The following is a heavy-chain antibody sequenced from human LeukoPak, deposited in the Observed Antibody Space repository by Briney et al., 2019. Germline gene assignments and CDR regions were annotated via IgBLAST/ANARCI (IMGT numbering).Heavy chain of an antibody. CDR3: ARVESNYGLRYFDY. CDR1: GGSISGYY. Sequence: RPSETLSPTCTVSGGSISGYYWSWIRQPPGRGLEWIGYVLYSGSTNYNPSLKSRVTISVDMSENQFSLKLSSVTAADTAVYYCARVESNYGLRYFDYWGQGTLVTVSS. V-gene: IGHV4-59*01. CDR2: VLYSGST. J-gene: IGHJ4*02. D-gene: IGHD3-10*01.